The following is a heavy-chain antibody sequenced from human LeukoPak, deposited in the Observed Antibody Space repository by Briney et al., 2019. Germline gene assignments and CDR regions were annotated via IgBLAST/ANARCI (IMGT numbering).Heavy chain of an antibody. D-gene: IGHD3-10*01. J-gene: IGHJ6*03. Sequence: NPSETLSLTCTVSGGSISSYYWSWIRQPAGKGLEWIGRIYTSGSTNYNPSLKSRVTMSVDTSKNQFSLKLSSVTAADTAVYYCARGRQAQDGSGSYNYYYYMDVWGKGTTVTVSS. V-gene: IGHV4-4*07. CDR3: ARGRQAQDGSGSYNYYYYMDV. CDR2: IYTSGST. CDR1: GGSISSYY.